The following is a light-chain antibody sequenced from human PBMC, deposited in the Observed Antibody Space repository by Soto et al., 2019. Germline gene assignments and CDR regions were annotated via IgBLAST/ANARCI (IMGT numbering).Light chain of an antibody. V-gene: IGLV2-8*01. J-gene: IGLJ3*02. CDR2: EVS. Sequence: QSAPTQPPSASGSPGQSVTISCTGTSSDVGAYKYVSWYQQYRGKAPKLMIYEVSKRPSGVPDRFSGSKSGNTASLTVSGLQAEDEADYYCTSYVGSNIWVFGGGTKLTVL. CDR3: TSYVGSNIWV. CDR1: SSDVGAYKY.